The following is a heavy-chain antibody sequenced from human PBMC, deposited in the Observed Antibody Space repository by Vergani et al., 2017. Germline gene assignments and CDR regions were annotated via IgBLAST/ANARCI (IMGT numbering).Heavy chain of an antibody. CDR2: IYYSGST. CDR3: AKRGIAARGYYYYYMDV. Sequence: QVQLQESGPGLVKPSETLSLTCTVSGGSISSYYWSWIRQPPGKGLEWIGYIYYSGSTNYNPSLKSRVTISVDTSKNQFSLKLSSVTAADTAVYYCAKRGIAARGYYYYYMDVWGKGTTVTVSS. V-gene: IGHV4-59*01. CDR1: GGSISSYY. J-gene: IGHJ6*03. D-gene: IGHD6-6*01.